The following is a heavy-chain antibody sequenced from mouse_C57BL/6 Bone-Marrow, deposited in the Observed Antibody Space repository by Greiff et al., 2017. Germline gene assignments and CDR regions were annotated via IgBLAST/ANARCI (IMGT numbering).Heavy chain of an antibody. CDR2: IYPGSGST. D-gene: IGHD1-1*01. Sequence: QVQLQQPGAELVKPGASVKMSCKASGYTFTSYWITWVKQRPGQGLEWIGDIYPGSGSTNYNEKFKSKATLTVDTSSSTAYMQLSSLTSEDSAAYYCARPGIYYGSTFDYWGQGTTLTVSS. CDR3: ARPGIYYGSTFDY. J-gene: IGHJ2*01. CDR1: GYTFTSYW. V-gene: IGHV1-55*01.